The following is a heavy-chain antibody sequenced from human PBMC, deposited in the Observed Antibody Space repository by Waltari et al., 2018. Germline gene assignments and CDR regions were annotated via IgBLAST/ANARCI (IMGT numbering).Heavy chain of an antibody. J-gene: IGHJ3*02. D-gene: IGHD3-10*01. CDR1: GFTFSNAW. CDR2: IKSKTDGGTT. Sequence: EVQLVESGGGLVKPGGSLRLSCAASGFTFSNAWMSWVRQAQGKGLEWVGRIKSKTDGGTTDYAAPVKGRFTISRDDSKNTLYLQMNSLKTEDTAVYYCTTPIWFRELSPYDAFDIWGQGTMVTVSS. V-gene: IGHV3-15*01. CDR3: TTPIWFRELSPYDAFDI.